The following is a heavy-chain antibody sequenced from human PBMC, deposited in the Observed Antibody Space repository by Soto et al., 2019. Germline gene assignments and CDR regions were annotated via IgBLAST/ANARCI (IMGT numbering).Heavy chain of an antibody. J-gene: IGHJ6*02. CDR3: AKGWMDV. CDR1: GLTVSSYA. Sequence: EVQLVESGGGLIQPGGSLRLSCAVSGLTVSSYAMSWVRQAPGEGLEWVSVIYASDSTHYADSAKGRFTISRDNSKNTLFLQMNSLRAEDTAVYYCAKGWMDVWGQGTTVTVS. CDR2: IYASDST. V-gene: IGHV3-53*01.